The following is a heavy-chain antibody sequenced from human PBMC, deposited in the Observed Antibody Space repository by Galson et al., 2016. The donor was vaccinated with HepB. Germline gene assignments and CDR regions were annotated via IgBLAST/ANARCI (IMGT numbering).Heavy chain of an antibody. D-gene: IGHD4-23*01. CDR1: GGPFSDLY. Sequence: SETLSLTCGVDGGPFSDLYWSWIRQSPGKGLEWIGETNHIGTTNFNPAFKSRVTISVDTSKNQFSLMLTSVTTADTAVYYCVRDQGLRWWFDPWGQGTLVTVSS. V-gene: IGHV4-34*01. CDR2: TNHIGTT. J-gene: IGHJ5*02. CDR3: VRDQGLRWWFDP.